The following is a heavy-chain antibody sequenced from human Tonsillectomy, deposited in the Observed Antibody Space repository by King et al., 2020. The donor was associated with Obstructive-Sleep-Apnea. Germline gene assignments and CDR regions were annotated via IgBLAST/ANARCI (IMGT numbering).Heavy chain of an antibody. J-gene: IGHJ4*02. CDR3: ARGRASSGYYYHYFDY. Sequence: VQLQESGPGLVKPSQTLSLICTVSGGSISSGGYYWTWIRQHPGKGLEWIGYNLNSESTHYNPSLKSRVTISVDTSKNHFSLKLSSVTAADTAVYYCARGRASSGYYYHYFDYWGQGTLVTVSS. V-gene: IGHV4-31*03. CDR1: GGSISSGGYY. CDR2: NLNSEST. D-gene: IGHD3-22*01.